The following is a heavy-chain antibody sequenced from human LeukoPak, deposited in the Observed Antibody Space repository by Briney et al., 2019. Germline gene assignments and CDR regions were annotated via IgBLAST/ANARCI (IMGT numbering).Heavy chain of an antibody. CDR3: AREGDYDYVWGSYRHYYYYYYMDV. CDR2: ISSSSSTI. Sequence: GGSLRLSCAASGFTFSSYSMNWVRQAPGKGLEWVSYISSSSSTIYYADSVKGRFTISRDNAKNSLYLQMNSLRAEDTAVYYCAREGDYDYVWGSYRHYYYYYYMDVWGKGTTVTVSS. CDR1: GFTFSSYS. D-gene: IGHD3-16*02. J-gene: IGHJ6*03. V-gene: IGHV3-48*01.